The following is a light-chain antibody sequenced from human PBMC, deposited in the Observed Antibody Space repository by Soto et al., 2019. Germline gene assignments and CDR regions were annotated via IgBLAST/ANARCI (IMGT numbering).Light chain of an antibody. CDR3: QQRHRWPIT. CDR2: DAY. CDR1: QSFRGL. V-gene: IGKV3-11*01. Sequence: VLRQTPVTLSFSPVERATLSCMASQSFRGLLAWYQQKPGQAPRLLIYDAYNRATGIPPRFSGSGSGTDFTLTISSLEPEDSAVYYCQQRHRWPITFGQGTRLEVK. J-gene: IGKJ5*01.